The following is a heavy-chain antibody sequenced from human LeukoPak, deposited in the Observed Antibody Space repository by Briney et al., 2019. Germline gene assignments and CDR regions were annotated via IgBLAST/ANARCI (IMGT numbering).Heavy chain of an antibody. CDR1: GFTFSGSA. CDR3: RGYCSSTSCYMSPFDY. D-gene: IGHD2-2*01. V-gene: IGHV3-73*01. Sequence: GGSLRLSCAASGFTFSGSAMHWVRQASGKGLEWVGRIRSKANSYATAYAASVKGRFTISRDDSKNTAYLQMNSLKTEDTAVYYCRGYCSSTSCYMSPFDYWGQGTLVTVSS. CDR2: IRSKANSYAT. J-gene: IGHJ4*02.